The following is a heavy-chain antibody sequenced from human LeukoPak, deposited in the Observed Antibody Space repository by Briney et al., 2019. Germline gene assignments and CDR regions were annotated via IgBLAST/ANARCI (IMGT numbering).Heavy chain of an antibody. V-gene: IGHV3-23*01. CDR3: AKGSRWELPIDY. D-gene: IGHD1-26*01. CDR1: GLTVSSKD. CDR2: ISGSGSYT. J-gene: IGHJ4*02. Sequence: GGSLRLSCAASGLTVSSKDMSWVRQAPGKGLEWVSAISGSGSYTYYADSVKGRFTISRDNSKNTLSLQMNILRAEDTAAYYCAKGSRWELPIDYWGQGTLVTVSS.